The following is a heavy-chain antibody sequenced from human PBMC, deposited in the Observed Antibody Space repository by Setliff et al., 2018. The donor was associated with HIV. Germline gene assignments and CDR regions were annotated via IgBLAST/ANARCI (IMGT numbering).Heavy chain of an antibody. CDR3: ARGKGRGKYYYDSSGYLYYFDY. D-gene: IGHD3-22*01. J-gene: IGHJ4*02. V-gene: IGHV4-34*01. CDR2: INHSGST. Sequence: ASETLSLTCAVYGGSFSGYYWSWIRQPPGKGLEWIGEINHSGSTNYNPSLKSRVTISVDTSKNQFSLKLSSVTAADTAVYYCARGKGRGKYYYDSSGYLYYFDYWGQGTLVTAPQ. CDR1: GGSFSGYY.